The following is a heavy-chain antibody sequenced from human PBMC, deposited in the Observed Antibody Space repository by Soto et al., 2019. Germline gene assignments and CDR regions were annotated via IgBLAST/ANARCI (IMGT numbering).Heavy chain of an antibody. CDR1: GFTFSSYE. Sequence: GGSLRLSCAASGFTFSSYEMNWVRQAPGKGLEWVSYISGSGSTIYYADSVKGRFTISRDNAKNSLYLQMNSLRAEDTAVYYCARDLAGTTDYWGQGTLVTVSS. J-gene: IGHJ4*02. D-gene: IGHD1-7*01. CDR2: ISGSGSTI. V-gene: IGHV3-48*03. CDR3: ARDLAGTTDY.